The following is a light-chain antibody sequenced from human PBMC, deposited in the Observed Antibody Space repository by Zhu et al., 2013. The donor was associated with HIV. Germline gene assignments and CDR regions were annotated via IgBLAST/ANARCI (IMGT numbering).Light chain of an antibody. CDR1: ESVSSN. Sequence: IVMTQSPATLSVSPVERATLSCRASESVSSNLAWYQQKPGQAPRLLISGASTRASGIPARFSGSGSGTEFTLTISSLQSEDFAVYYCQQYGSSPLLTFGGGTKVEIK. J-gene: IGKJ4*01. CDR2: GAS. CDR3: QQYGSSPLLT. V-gene: IGKV3-15*01.